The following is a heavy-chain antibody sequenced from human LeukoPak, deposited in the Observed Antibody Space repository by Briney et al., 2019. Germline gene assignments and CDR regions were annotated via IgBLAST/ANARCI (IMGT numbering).Heavy chain of an antibody. Sequence: SETLSLTCTVSGGSISSNYWSWIRQPPGKGLEWIAYISYSGKTNYNPSLKSRVTISLDTSKNQFSLKLTSVTATDTAMYFCARTRDSGSSDIWGQGTMVTVSS. CDR1: GGSISSNY. D-gene: IGHD3-10*01. V-gene: IGHV4-59*01. CDR3: ARTRDSGSSDI. J-gene: IGHJ3*02. CDR2: ISYSGKT.